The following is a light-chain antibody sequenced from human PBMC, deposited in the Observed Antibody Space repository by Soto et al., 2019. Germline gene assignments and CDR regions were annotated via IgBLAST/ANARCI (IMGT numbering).Light chain of an antibody. CDR1: QSISIY. Sequence: IQMTHSPSSLAASVGHRVTITCGASQSISIYLNWYQLKPGKAPNLLMYGASYLKSGVPTRFSGSGSGTDFTLTISSLQPEDFAIYYCQQTYTDPEITVGQGTRLEIK. V-gene: IGKV1-39*01. CDR3: QQTYTDPEIT. CDR2: GAS. J-gene: IGKJ5*01.